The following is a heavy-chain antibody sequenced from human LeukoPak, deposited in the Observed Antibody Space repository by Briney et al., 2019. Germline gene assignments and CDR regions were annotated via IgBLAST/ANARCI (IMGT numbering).Heavy chain of an antibody. CDR2: IYSGGSA. CDR3: VWENHLAFDY. V-gene: IGHV3-66*01. CDR1: GFTVSNKY. J-gene: IGHJ4*02. D-gene: IGHD1-26*01. Sequence: GGSLRLSCAASGFTVSNKYMSWVRQAPGKGLEWVSVIYSGGSAFYADSVKGRFTISRDTSKNTLYLQMNSLRAEDTAVYYCVWENHLAFDYWGQGTLVTVSS.